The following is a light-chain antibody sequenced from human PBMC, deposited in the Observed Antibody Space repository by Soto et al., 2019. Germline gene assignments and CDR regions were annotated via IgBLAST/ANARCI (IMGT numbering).Light chain of an antibody. CDR3: QQYGSSPPT. CDR1: QSVSDN. CDR2: GAS. V-gene: IGKV3D-15*01. J-gene: IGKJ1*01. Sequence: EILMTQSPVTLSVSPGERATLSCRASQSVSDNLAWYQQKSGQAPRLLIYGASTRATGIPARFSGSGSGTEFTLSISSLQSEDFAVYYCQQYGSSPPTFGQGTKVEIK.